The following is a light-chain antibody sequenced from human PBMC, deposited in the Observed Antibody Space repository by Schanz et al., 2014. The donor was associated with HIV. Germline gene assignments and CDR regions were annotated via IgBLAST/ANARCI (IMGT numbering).Light chain of an antibody. J-gene: IGLJ2*01. Sequence: QSALTQPPSASGSPGQSVTISCTGTSSDVGGYNYVSWYQQHPGKAPKLMIYEVSKRPSGVPDRFSGSKSANTASLTISGLRAEDEADYYCISYTRDTVLFGGGTKLTVL. CDR1: SSDVGGYNY. CDR3: ISYTRDTVL. CDR2: EVS. V-gene: IGLV2-8*01.